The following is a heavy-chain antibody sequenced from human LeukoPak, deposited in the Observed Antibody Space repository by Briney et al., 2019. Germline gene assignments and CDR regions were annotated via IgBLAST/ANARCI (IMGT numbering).Heavy chain of an antibody. D-gene: IGHD6-6*01. CDR2: IKSKIDGGTI. J-gene: IGHJ4*02. CDR1: GFTVSSNY. V-gene: IGHV3-15*01. Sequence: PGGSLRLSCAASGFTVSSNYMSWVRQAPGKGLEWVGRIKSKIDGGTIEYAAPVKGRFTMSRDDSKNTLDLQMNSLKTEDTAVYYCTVQLSQWGQGTLVTVSS. CDR3: TVQLSQ.